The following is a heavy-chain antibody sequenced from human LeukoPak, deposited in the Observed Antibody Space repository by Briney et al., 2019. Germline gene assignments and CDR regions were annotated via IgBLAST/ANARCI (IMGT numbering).Heavy chain of an antibody. D-gene: IGHD3-10*01. J-gene: IGHJ6*03. CDR3: ARVSDGFGDPALYYYMDV. V-gene: IGHV1-69*05. Sequence: ASVKVSCKASGGTFSSYAISWVRQAPGQGLEWMGRIIPIVGTANYAQKFQGRVTITTDESTSTAYMELSSLRSEDTAVYYCARVSDGFGDPALYYYMDVWGKGTTVTVSS. CDR1: GGTFSSYA. CDR2: IIPIVGTA.